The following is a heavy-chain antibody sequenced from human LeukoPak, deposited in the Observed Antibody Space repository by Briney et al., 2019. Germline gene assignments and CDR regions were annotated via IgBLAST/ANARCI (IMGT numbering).Heavy chain of an antibody. CDR2: IYSGGST. V-gene: IGHV3-53*01. CDR3: ARHRPGQAIDY. J-gene: IGHJ4*02. D-gene: IGHD1-14*01. CDR1: GDSVTSVY. Sequence: ETLSLTCNVSGDSVTSVYWNWIRQSPGKGLEWVSVIYSGGSTYYADSVKGRFTISRDNSKNTLYLQMNSLRAEDTAVYYCARHRPGQAIDYWGQGTLVTVSS.